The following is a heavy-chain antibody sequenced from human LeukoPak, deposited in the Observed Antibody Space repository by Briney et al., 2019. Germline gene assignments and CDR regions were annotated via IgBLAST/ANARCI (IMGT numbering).Heavy chain of an antibody. CDR2: IKQDGSEK. V-gene: IGHV3-7*01. CDR1: GFTFSSYG. J-gene: IGHJ6*02. CDR3: ARVRLHHYYYYYGMDV. D-gene: IGHD2-15*01. Sequence: GGSLRLSCAASGFTFSSYGMHWVRQAPGKGLEWVANIKQDGSEKYYVDSVKGRFTISRDNAKNSLYLQMNSLRAEDTAVYYCARVRLHHYYYYYGMDVWGQGTTVTVSS.